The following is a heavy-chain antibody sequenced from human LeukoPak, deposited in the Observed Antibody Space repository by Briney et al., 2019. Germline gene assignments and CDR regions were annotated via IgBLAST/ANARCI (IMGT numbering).Heavy chain of an antibody. CDR2: IFYSGDT. CDR1: GDSISSDYY. J-gene: IGHJ4*02. V-gene: IGHV4-31*03. CDR3: ARDTSGLSKYYFDY. D-gene: IGHD2-2*01. Sequence: SQTLSLTCTVSGDSISSDYYWSWIRQHPGKGLEWIGYIFYSGDTYYNPSLKSRVTISVDTSKNQFSLKLRSVTAADTAVYYCARDTSGLSKYYFDYWGQGSLVTVSS.